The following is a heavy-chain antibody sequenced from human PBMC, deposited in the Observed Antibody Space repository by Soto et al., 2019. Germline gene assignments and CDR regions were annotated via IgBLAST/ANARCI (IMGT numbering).Heavy chain of an antibody. Sequence: SETLSLTCAAYGGSFSGYYWSWIRQPPGKGLEWIGEINHSGSTNYNPSLKSRVTISVDTSKNQFSLKLSSVTAADTAVYYCARVVKQHPFAYWGQGTLVTVSS. CDR2: INHSGST. D-gene: IGHD6-13*01. J-gene: IGHJ4*02. CDR3: ARVVKQHPFAY. V-gene: IGHV4-34*01. CDR1: GGSFSGYY.